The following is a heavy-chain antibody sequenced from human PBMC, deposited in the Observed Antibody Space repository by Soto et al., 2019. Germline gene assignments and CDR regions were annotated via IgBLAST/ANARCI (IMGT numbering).Heavy chain of an antibody. Sequence: GESLKISCKGSGYSFTSYWIGWVRQMPGKGLEWMGIIYPGDSDTRYSPSFQGQVTISADKSISTAYLQWSSLKASDTAMYYCARVRRYYGSGSYAYYYGMDVWGQGTTVTVSS. CDR2: IYPGDSDT. V-gene: IGHV5-51*01. CDR3: ARVRRYYGSGSYAYYYGMDV. D-gene: IGHD3-10*01. CDR1: GYSFTSYW. J-gene: IGHJ6*02.